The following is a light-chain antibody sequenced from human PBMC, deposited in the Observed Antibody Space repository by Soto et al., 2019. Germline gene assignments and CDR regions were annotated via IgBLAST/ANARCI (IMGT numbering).Light chain of an antibody. CDR3: QSYDSSLRASV. J-gene: IGLJ2*01. CDR1: SSNIGASYD. V-gene: IGLV1-40*01. CDR2: GNN. Sequence: QAVLTQPPSVSGAPGQRVTISCTGSSSNIGASYDVHWYKQLPGTAPKLLIYGNNNRPSGVPDRFSGSKSGTSASLAITGLQAEDEADYYCQSYDSSLRASVFGGGTKVTVL.